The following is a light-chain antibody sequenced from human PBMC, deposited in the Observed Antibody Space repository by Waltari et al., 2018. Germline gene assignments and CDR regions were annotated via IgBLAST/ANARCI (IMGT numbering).Light chain of an antibody. CDR2: KAS. CDR3: QQYNSYPWT. J-gene: IGKJ1*01. CDR1: QSVSNW. Sequence: IPMTPSPPTLSASVGDSVTITCRASQSVSNWLAWYQQKPGKAPNLLIYKASSLEGGVPSRFSGSGSGTEFTLTISSLQPDDFATYYCQQYNSYPWTFGQGTKVEIK. V-gene: IGKV1-5*03.